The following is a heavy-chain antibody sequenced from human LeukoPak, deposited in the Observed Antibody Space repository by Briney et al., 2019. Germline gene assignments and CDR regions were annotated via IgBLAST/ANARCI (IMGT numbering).Heavy chain of an antibody. CDR3: ATGLESYFDY. D-gene: IGHD1-1*01. V-gene: IGHV1-24*01. Sequence: GASVKVSCKVSGYTLTELSMHWVRQAPGKGLEWMGDFDPEDGETIYAQKFQGRVTMTEDTSTDTAYMKLSSLRSEDTAVYYCATGLESYFDYWGQGTLVTVSS. CDR1: GYTLTELS. CDR2: FDPEDGET. J-gene: IGHJ4*02.